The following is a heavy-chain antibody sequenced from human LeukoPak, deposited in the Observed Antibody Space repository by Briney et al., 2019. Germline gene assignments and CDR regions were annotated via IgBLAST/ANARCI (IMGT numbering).Heavy chain of an antibody. V-gene: IGHV4-59*01. CDR1: GGSISSYY. CDR2: IYYSGST. J-gene: IGHJ6*02. Sequence: PSETLSLTCTVSGGSISSYYWSWIRQPPGKGLEWIGYIYYSGSTNYNPSLKSRVTISVDTSKNQLSLKLSSVTAADTAVYYCAXXXXSYYYYGMDVWGQGTTVTVSS. CDR3: AXXXXSYYYYGMDV.